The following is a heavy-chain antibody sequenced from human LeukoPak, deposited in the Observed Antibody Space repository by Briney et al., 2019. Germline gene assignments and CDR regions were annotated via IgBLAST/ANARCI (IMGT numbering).Heavy chain of an antibody. CDR2: ISAYNGNT. CDR3: ARAYNSYGSKLYYYYGMDV. CDR1: GYTFTSYG. D-gene: IGHD5-18*01. V-gene: IGHV1-18*01. J-gene: IGHJ6*02. Sequence: GASVKVSCKASGYTFTSYGISWVRQAPGQGLEWMGWISAYNGNTNYAQKLQGRVTMTTDTSTSTAYMELRSLRSDDTAVYYCARAYNSYGSKLYYYYGMDVWGQGTTVTVSS.